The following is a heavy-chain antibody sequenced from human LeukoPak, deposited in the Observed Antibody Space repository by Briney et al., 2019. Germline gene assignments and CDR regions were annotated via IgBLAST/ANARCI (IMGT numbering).Heavy chain of an antibody. CDR1: GFSLSTSGMC. J-gene: IGHJ4*02. CDR3: ARALYSSFDY. V-gene: IGHV4-30-4*08. CDR2: IYYSGST. Sequence: SQTLSLTCTFSGFSLSTSGMCVSWIRQPPGKGLEWIGYIYYSGSTYYDPSLKSRVTISVDTSKNQFSLKLSSVTAADTAVYYCARALYSSFDYWGQGTLVTVSS. D-gene: IGHD6-13*01.